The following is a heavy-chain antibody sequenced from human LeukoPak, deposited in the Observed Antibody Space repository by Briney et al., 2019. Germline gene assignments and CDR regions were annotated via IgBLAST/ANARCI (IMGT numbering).Heavy chain of an antibody. CDR2: ISSGSRTI. D-gene: IGHD4-11*01. CDR1: GFTFSSYS. J-gene: IGHJ6*03. Sequence: GGSLRLSCAASGFTFSSYSMNWVRQAPGKGLEWVSYISSGSRTIYYADSVKGRFTISRDNAKNSLYLQMNSLRAEDTAVYYCARDTVTTSGDYYMDVWGKGTTVTVSS. CDR3: ARDTVTTSGDYYMDV. V-gene: IGHV3-48*01.